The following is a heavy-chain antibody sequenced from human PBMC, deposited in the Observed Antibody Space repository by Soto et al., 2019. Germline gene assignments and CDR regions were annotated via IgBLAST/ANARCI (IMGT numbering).Heavy chain of an antibody. V-gene: IGHV1-2*04. Sequence: ASVKVSCKAPGYTFTGYYRQWVRQAPGQGLEWMGWINPNSGGTNYAQKFQGWATMTRDTSISTAYMELSRLRSDDTAVYYCARGHSSGPNNQNYYYYGMDVWGQGTTVTVSS. D-gene: IGHD3-22*01. CDR2: INPNSGGT. J-gene: IGHJ6*02. CDR3: ARGHSSGPNNQNYYYYGMDV. CDR1: GYTFTGYY.